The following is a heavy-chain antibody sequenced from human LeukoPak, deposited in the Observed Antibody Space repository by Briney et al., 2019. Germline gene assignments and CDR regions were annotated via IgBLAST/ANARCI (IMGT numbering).Heavy chain of an antibody. D-gene: IGHD4-11*01. Sequence: ASVKVSCKASGYTFTSYGISWVRQAPGQGLEWMGWISAYNGITNYAQKLQGRVTMTTDTSTSTAYMELRSLRSDDTAVYYCARGGREWATVTPPVDYWGQGTLVTASS. CDR3: ARGGREWATVTPPVDY. V-gene: IGHV1-18*01. CDR1: GYTFTSYG. CDR2: ISAYNGIT. J-gene: IGHJ4*02.